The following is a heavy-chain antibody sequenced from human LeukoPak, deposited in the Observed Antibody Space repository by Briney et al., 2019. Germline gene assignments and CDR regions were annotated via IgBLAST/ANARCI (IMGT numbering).Heavy chain of an antibody. Sequence: SETLSLTCTVSGYSISSGYYWGWIRQPPGRGLEWIGNIYETGSTNYNPSLKSRVTISVDTSKNQFSLKLSSVTAADTAVYYCVRPDDNSFDFWGQGTMVTVSS. D-gene: IGHD3-9*01. V-gene: IGHV4-38-2*02. CDR3: VRPDDNSFDF. J-gene: IGHJ3*01. CDR1: GYSISSGYY. CDR2: IYETGST.